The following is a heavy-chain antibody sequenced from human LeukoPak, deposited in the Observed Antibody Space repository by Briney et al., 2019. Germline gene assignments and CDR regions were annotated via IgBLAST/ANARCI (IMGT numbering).Heavy chain of an antibody. CDR2: IYYSGST. CDR3: ARGRYGVTILGVVPYNWFDP. D-gene: IGHD3-3*01. V-gene: IGHV4-59*12. Sequence: PSETLSLTCTVSGGSISSYYWSWIRQPPGKGLEWIGYIYYSGSTNYNPSLKSRVTISVDTSKNQFSLKLSSVTAADTALYSCARGRYGVTILGVVPYNWFDPWGQGTLVTVSS. J-gene: IGHJ5*02. CDR1: GGSISSYY.